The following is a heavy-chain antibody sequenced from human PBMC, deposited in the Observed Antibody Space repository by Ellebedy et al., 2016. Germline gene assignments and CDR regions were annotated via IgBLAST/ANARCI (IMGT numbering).Heavy chain of an antibody. V-gene: IGHV3-23*01. CDR2: ISGSGGST. CDR3: ALGGGHHYYYMDV. D-gene: IGHD3-16*01. CDR1: GFTFSGYA. Sequence: GGSLRLSXAASGFTFSGYAMSWVRQAPGKGLEWVSAISGSGGSTYYADSVKGRFTISRDNSKNTLYLQMNSLRAEDTAVYYCALGGGHHYYYMDVWGKGTTVTVSS. J-gene: IGHJ6*03.